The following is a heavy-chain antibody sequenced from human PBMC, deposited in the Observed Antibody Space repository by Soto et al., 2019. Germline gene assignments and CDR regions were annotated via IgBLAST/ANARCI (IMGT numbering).Heavy chain of an antibody. CDR3: ARGFYCSSNSCYEDWFAP. CDR2: IWYDGSNK. V-gene: IGHV3-33*01. Sequence: QVQLLESGGGVVQPGRSLRLSCAASGFTFSSYGMHWGRQAPGKGLEWVAVIWYDGSNKYYADSVKGRFTISRDNSKNTLYLQMNSLRDEDTAVYYCARGFYCSSNSCYEDWFAPWGQGTLVTVSS. J-gene: IGHJ5*02. CDR1: GFTFSSYG. D-gene: IGHD2-2*01.